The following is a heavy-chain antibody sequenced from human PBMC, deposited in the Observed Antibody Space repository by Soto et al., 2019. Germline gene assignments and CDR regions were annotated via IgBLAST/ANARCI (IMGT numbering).Heavy chain of an antibody. CDR1: GVTPMNDW. V-gene: IGHV3-30*18. D-gene: IGHD3-22*01. Sequence: SLKLSCAASGVTPMNDWVSLVGQAPGTWLEWVAVISYDGSNKYDADSVKGRFTISRDNSKNTLYLQMNSLRAEDTAVYYCAKYYYDSSGYSHDAFDIWGQGTMVTVSS. CDR3: AKYYYDSSGYSHDAFDI. CDR2: ISYDGSNK. J-gene: IGHJ3*02.